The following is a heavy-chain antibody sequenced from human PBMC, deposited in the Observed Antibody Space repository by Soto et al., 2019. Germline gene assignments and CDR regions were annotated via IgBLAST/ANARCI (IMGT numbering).Heavy chain of an antibody. D-gene: IGHD6-19*01. J-gene: IGHJ5*02. CDR1: GLTFSDYY. CDR2: ISSSSSYT. Sequence: PGGSLRLSCAASGLTFSDYYMSWIRQAPGKGLEWVSYISSSSSYTNYADSVKGRFTISRDNAKNSLYLQMNSLRAEDTAVYYCARAQGYSSGWYWFDPWGQGTLVTVSS. V-gene: IGHV3-11*06. CDR3: ARAQGYSSGWYWFDP.